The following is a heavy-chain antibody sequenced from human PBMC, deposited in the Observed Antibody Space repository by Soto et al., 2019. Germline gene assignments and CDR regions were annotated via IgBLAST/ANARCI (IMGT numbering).Heavy chain of an antibody. J-gene: IGHJ6*02. V-gene: IGHV4-31*03. Sequence: PSETLSLTCTVSGGSISSGGYYWSWIRQHPGKGLERIGYIYYSGRTYYNPSLKSRVTISVDTSKNQFSLKLSSVTAADTAVYYCARTPRLYSPPHYGMDVWGQGTTVTVSS. CDR3: ARTPRLYSPPHYGMDV. CDR1: GGSISSGGYY. D-gene: IGHD2-8*01. CDR2: IYYSGRT.